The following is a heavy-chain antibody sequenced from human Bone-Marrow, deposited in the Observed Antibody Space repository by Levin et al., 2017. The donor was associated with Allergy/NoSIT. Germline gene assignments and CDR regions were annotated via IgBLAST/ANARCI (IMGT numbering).Heavy chain of an antibody. J-gene: IGHJ4*02. Sequence: NSSETLSLTCAVSGDPVSSVTWWTWVRQAPGKGLEWIGEIYPSGNAYYNPSLKSRVTISLGESSHQVSLKVRSLTAADTAVYFCATSGYNASWVAFCLDNWGQVTLVTVSS. CDR3: ATSGYNASWVAFCLDN. CDR1: GDPVSSVTW. V-gene: IGHV4-4*02. D-gene: IGHD5-18*01. CDR2: IYPSGNA.